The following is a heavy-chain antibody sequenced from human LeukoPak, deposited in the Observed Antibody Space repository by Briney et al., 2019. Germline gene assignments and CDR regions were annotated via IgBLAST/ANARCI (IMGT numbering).Heavy chain of an antibody. Sequence: PSETLSLTCTVSGGSISSGGYYWSWIRQHPGKGLECIGYIYYSGSTYYNPSLKSRVTISIDKSKNQFSLKLSSVTAADTAVYYCASLYGSSWPPFDYWGQGTLVTVSS. CDR2: IYYSGST. D-gene: IGHD6-13*01. V-gene: IGHV4-31*03. J-gene: IGHJ4*02. CDR1: GGSISSGGYY. CDR3: ASLYGSSWPPFDY.